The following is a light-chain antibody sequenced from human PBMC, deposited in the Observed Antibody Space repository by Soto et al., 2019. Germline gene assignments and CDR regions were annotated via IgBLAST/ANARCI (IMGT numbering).Light chain of an antibody. J-gene: IGKJ4*01. Sequence: EIVMTQSTATLPVSPGERATLSCRASQSVSSNLAWYQQKPGQAPRLLIYGASTRATGIPARFSGSGSGTEFTLTISSLQSEDFALYYCQQYNKFPSLTFGGGTKVEIK. CDR3: QQYNKFPSLT. CDR1: QSVSSN. V-gene: IGKV3-15*01. CDR2: GAS.